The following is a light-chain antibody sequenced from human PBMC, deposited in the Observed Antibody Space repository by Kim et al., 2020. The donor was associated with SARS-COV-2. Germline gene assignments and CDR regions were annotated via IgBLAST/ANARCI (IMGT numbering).Light chain of an antibody. CDR1: QSVSSY. Sequence: SLSPGDRATLSCRASQSVSSYLAWYQQKPGQAPRLLIYDASNRATGIPARFSGGGSGTDFTLTISSLGPEDFAVYYCQQRSNWLTFGGGTKVEIK. CDR2: DAS. J-gene: IGKJ4*01. CDR3: QQRSNWLT. V-gene: IGKV3-11*01.